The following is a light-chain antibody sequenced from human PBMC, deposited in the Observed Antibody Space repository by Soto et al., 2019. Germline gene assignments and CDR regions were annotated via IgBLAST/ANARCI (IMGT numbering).Light chain of an antibody. CDR1: QSVSTNF. CDR2: GAS. Sequence: EIVLTQSPGTLSLSPGEGATLSCRASQSVSTNFFAWYQQKPGQAPRLLIYGASTRATGITDRFSGSGSGTDFTLTISRLEPEDFAVYYCQQYGRTSWTFGQGTKVQIK. J-gene: IGKJ1*01. CDR3: QQYGRTSWT. V-gene: IGKV3-20*01.